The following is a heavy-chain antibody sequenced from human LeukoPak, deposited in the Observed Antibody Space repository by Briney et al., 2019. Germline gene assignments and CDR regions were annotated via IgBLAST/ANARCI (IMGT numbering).Heavy chain of an antibody. Sequence: GGSLRLSCTASGFSFSLYAMSWVRQAPGKGLEWVSAISGSGGSTYYADSVKGRFTISRDNSKNTLYLQMNSLRAEDTAVYYCAKAFHDGGMAVALGYWGQGTLVTVSS. CDR3: AKAFHDGGMAVALGY. V-gene: IGHV3-23*01. CDR1: GFSFSLYA. J-gene: IGHJ4*02. CDR2: ISGSGGST. D-gene: IGHD6-19*01.